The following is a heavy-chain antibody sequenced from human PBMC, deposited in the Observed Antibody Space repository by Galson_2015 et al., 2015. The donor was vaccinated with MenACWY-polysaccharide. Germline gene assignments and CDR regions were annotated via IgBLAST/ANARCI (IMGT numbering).Heavy chain of an antibody. D-gene: IGHD3-10*01. V-gene: IGHV3-30-3*01. CDR3: ARGVRSFARSDY. CDR2: ISYDGSNK. Sequence: SLRLSCAGSGFTFNTFAMNWVRQAPGKGLEWVALISYDGSNKYHADSVKGRFTISRNNSKNTVYLQMDSLRPEDTAFYYCARGVRSFARSDYWGRGAQVTVSS. CDR1: GFTFNTFA. J-gene: IGHJ4*02.